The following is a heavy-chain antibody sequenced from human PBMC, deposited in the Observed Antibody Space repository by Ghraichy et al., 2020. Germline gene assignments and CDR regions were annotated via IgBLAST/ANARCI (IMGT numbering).Heavy chain of an antibody. V-gene: IGHV4-59*01. J-gene: IGHJ4*02. D-gene: IGHD3-22*01. Sequence: GSLRLSCTVSGGSISSYYWSWIRQPPGKGLEWIGYIYYSGSTNYNPSLKSRVTISVDTSKNQFSLKLSSVTAADTAVYYCARTDSSGYSDWGQGTLVTVSS. CDR3: ARTDSSGYSD. CDR1: GGSISSYY. CDR2: IYYSGST.